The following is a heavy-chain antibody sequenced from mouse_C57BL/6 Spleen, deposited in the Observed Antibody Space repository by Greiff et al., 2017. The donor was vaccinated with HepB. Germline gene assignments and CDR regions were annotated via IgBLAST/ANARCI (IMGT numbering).Heavy chain of an antibody. Sequence: QVQLQQPGAELVKPGASVKLSCEASGYTFTSYWMHWVKQRPGQGLEWIGMIHPNSGSTNYNEKFKSKATLTVDKSSSTAYMQLSSLTSEDSAVYYCAPEEETDFDYWGQGTTLTVSS. CDR3: APEEETDFDY. V-gene: IGHV1-64*01. CDR1: GYTFTSYW. CDR2: IHPNSGST. J-gene: IGHJ2*01.